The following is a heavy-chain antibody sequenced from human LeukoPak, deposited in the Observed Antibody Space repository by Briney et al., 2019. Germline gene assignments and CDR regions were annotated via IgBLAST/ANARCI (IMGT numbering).Heavy chain of an antibody. CDR1: GFTFSSYW. V-gene: IGHV3-7*04. CDR2: IKPDGSDQ. Sequence: GGSLRLSCAAPGFTFSSYWMNWVRQAPGKGLEWVANIKPDGSDQYYVDSVKSRFTISRDNAKNSLYLQMNSLRAEDTAVYYCARENFQYWAQGTLVTVSS. CDR3: ARENFQY. J-gene: IGHJ4*02.